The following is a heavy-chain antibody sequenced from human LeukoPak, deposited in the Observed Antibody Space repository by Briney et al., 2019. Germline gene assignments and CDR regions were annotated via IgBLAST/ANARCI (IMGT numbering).Heavy chain of an antibody. V-gene: IGHV1-2*02. CDR2: INPNSGGT. D-gene: IGHD2-2*01. CDR3: ARDRIVVVPAANSVYYYYYMDV. CDR1: GYTFTGYY. J-gene: IGHJ6*03. Sequence: ASVKVSCKASGYTFTGYYMHWVRQAPGQGLEWMGWINPNSGGTNYAQKFQGRVTMTRDTSISTAYMELSRLRSDDTAVYYCARDRIVVVPAANSVYYYYYMDVWGKGTTVTVSS.